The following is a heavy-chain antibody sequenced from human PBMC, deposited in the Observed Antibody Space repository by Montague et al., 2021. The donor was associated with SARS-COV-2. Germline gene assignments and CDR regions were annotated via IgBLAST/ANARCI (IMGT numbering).Heavy chain of an antibody. V-gene: IGHV3-53*04. D-gene: IGHD6-13*01. CDR1: GFNVSSNY. J-gene: IGHJ6*02. CDR3: ARGLRIAAAGTGSGYYYGRDV. Sequence: SLRLSCAAYGFNVSSNYMSWVRQAPGKGLEWVSVIYSGGSTYYADSVKGRFTISRHNSKNTLYLQMNSLRAEDTAVYYCARGLRIAAAGTGSGYYYGRDVGGQGTTVTVSS. CDR2: IYSGGST.